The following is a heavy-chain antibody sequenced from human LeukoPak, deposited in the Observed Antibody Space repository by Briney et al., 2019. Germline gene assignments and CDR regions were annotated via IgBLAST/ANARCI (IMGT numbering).Heavy chain of an antibody. Sequence: SETLSLTCAVSGGSIGSGGYSWSWIRQPPGKGLEWIGYIYHSGSTYYNPSLKSRVTISVDRSKNQFSLKLSSVTAADPAVYYCARQRRDAFNIGGKGTMFPSSS. CDR2: IYHSGST. J-gene: IGHJ3*02. CDR1: GGSIGSGGYS. V-gene: IGHV4-30-2*01. CDR3: ARQRRDAFNI.